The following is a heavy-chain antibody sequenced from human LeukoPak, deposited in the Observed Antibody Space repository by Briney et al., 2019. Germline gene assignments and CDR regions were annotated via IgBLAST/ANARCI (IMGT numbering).Heavy chain of an antibody. Sequence: GESLKISCKGSGYTFSAYWIGWVRQMPGKGLEWMGIIYPDDSETKYSPSFQGQVTISADKSISTASLDRSTLKPSATAMYHCASHSLGHYGPCDASDVWGQGTTVTVSS. V-gene: IGHV5-51*01. CDR2: IYPDDSET. J-gene: IGHJ6*02. D-gene: IGHD3-10*01. CDR3: ASHSLGHYGPCDASDV. CDR1: GYTFSAYW.